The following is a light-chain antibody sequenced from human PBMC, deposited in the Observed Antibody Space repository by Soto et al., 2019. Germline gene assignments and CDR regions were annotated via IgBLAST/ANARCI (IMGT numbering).Light chain of an antibody. J-gene: IGKJ1*01. Sequence: DIQMTQSPSTVSASVGDRVTITCRASQSISTWLAWYQHKPGEAPKLLIYKASSLEGGVPSRFSGSGSGTEFTLTISSLEPDDFATYYCQQYNRYWTFGQGTKVEVK. CDR3: QQYNRYWT. CDR1: QSISTW. V-gene: IGKV1-5*03. CDR2: KAS.